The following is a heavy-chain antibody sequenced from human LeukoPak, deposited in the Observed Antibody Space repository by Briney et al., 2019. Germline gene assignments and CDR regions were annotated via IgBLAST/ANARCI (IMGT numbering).Heavy chain of an antibody. J-gene: IGHJ4*02. V-gene: IGHV3-23*01. CDR1: GFTFSRYA. Sequence: GGSLRLSCEASGFTFSRYAMSWVRQAPGKGLEWVSGIDGSGGRGEKTYYADSVKGRFTISRDNSKNTLFLQMNSLRAEDTAIYYCAKDLSMYYDFWSGHYYFDYWGLGTLVTVSS. CDR2: IDGSGGRGEKT. D-gene: IGHD3-3*01. CDR3: AKDLSMYYDFWSGHYYFDY.